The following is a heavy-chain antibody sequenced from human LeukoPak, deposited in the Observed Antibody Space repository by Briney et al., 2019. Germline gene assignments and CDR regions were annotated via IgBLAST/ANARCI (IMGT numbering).Heavy chain of an antibody. CDR3: ARGEWGIDSSGYYNFDY. CDR1: GFTFSSYG. J-gene: IGHJ4*02. Sequence: PGGSLRLSCAASGFTFSSYGMHWVRQAPGKGLEWVAVIWYDGSNKYYADSVKGRFTISRDNSKNTLYLQMNSLRAEDTAVYYCARGEWGIDSSGYYNFDYWGQGTLVTVSS. V-gene: IGHV3-33*01. CDR2: IWYDGSNK. D-gene: IGHD3-22*01.